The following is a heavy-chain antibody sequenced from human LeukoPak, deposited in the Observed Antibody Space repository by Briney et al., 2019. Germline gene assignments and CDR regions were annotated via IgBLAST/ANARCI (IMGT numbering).Heavy chain of an antibody. Sequence: SVKVSCKASGFTFSSSTIQWVRQARGQRLEWMGWIVVGSGNTNYAQNFQERVTITRDMSTSTAYVEVSSLRSEDTAVYYCAADLPGGAMFDPWGQGTLVTVSS. J-gene: IGHJ5*02. D-gene: IGHD3-16*01. CDR1: GFTFSSST. V-gene: IGHV1-58*02. CDR2: IVVGSGNT. CDR3: AADLPGGAMFDP.